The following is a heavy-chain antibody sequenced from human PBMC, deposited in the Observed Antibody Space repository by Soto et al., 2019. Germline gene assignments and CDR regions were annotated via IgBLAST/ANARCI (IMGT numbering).Heavy chain of an antibody. D-gene: IGHD3-10*01. CDR1: GGSISSGGYY. V-gene: IGHV4-31*03. Sequence: QVQLQESGPGRVKPSQTLSLTCTVSGGSISSGGYYWSWIRQHPGKGLEWIGYIYYSGSTYYNPSLKSGVTISVDTSKNQFSRKLSSVTAADTAVYYCARGGYGSGQGGWFDPWGQGTLVTVSS. CDR2: IYYSGST. CDR3: ARGGYGSGQGGWFDP. J-gene: IGHJ5*02.